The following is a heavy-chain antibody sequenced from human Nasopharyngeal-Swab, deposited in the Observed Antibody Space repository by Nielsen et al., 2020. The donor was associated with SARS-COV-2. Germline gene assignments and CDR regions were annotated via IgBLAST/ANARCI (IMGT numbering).Heavy chain of an antibody. V-gene: IGHV3-23*01. CDR2: ISGSGGST. CDR3: ARDILGRSGWKHFDS. CDR1: GFTFSSYA. D-gene: IGHD6-25*01. J-gene: IGHJ4*02. Sequence: GESLKISCAASGFTFSSYAMNWVRQAPGKGLEWVSAISGSGGSTFYADSVKGRFTISRDNSKNTLYLQMNSLIIEDTAVYYCARDILGRSGWKHFDSWGQGTLVTVSS.